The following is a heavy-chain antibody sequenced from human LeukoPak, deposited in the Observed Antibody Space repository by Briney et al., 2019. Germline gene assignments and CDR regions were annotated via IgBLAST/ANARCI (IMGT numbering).Heavy chain of an antibody. CDR3: ARELNYYQYMDV. Sequence: PGGSLRLSCAASGITLSSYWMGWVRQAPGKGLEWVANIKEDGIEKYYVDSVKGRFTISRDNAKNSLYLQMNSLRVEDTAVYYCARELNYYQYMDVWGKGNTVTVSS. CDR1: GITLSSYW. V-gene: IGHV3-7*01. J-gene: IGHJ6*03. CDR2: IKEDGIEK.